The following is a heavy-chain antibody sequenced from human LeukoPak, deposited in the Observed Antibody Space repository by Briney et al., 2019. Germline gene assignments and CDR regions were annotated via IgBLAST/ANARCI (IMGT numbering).Heavy chain of an antibody. D-gene: IGHD4-23*01. Sequence: ASVKVSCKASGDTFSNYVISWFRQAPGQGLEWMGWISAYNGNTNYAQKLQGRVTMTTDTSTSTAYMELRSLRSDDTAVYYCARERGYGGYFDYWGQGTLVTVSS. J-gene: IGHJ4*02. CDR1: GDTFSNYV. V-gene: IGHV1-18*01. CDR2: ISAYNGNT. CDR3: ARERGYGGYFDY.